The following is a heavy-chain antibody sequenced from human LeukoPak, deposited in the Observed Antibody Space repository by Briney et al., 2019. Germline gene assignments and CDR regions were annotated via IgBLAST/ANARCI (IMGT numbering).Heavy chain of an antibody. J-gene: IGHJ5*02. CDR2: ISSNGGST. CDR3: VKDTYSSGRINWFDP. D-gene: IGHD6-19*01. CDR1: GFTFSSYA. V-gene: IGHV3-64D*06. Sequence: GGSLRLSCSASGFTFSSYAMHWVRQAPGKGLEYVSAISSNGGSTYYADSVKGRFTISRDNSKNTLYLQTSSLRAEDTAVYYCVKDTYSSGRINWFDPWGQGTLVTVSS.